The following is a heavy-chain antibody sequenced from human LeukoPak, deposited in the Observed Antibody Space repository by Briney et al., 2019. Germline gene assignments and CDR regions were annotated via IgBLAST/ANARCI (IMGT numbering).Heavy chain of an antibody. CDR2: INAGNGNT. V-gene: IGHV1-3*01. J-gene: IGHJ4*02. D-gene: IGHD3-16*02. CDR3: ARGLMYYDYVWGSYRYTAMDY. Sequence: ASVKVSCKASGYTFTSYAMHWVRQAPGQRLEWMGWINAGNGNTKYSQKFQGRVTITRDTSASTAYMELSSLRSEDTAVYYCARGLMYYDYVWGSYRYTAMDYWGQGTLVTVSS. CDR1: GYTFTSYA.